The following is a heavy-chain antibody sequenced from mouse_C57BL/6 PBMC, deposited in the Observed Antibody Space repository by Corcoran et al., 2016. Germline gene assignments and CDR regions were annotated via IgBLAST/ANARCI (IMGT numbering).Heavy chain of an antibody. D-gene: IGHD1-1*01. CDR2: INTYSGVP. CDR3: ARDYGSSSWFAY. J-gene: IGHJ3*01. CDR1: GYTFTTYG. Sequence: QIQLVQSGPELKKPGETVKISCKASGYTFTTYGMSWVKQAPGKGLKWIGWINTYSGVPTYADDFKGRFAFSLETSASTAYLQINNLKNEDTATYFCARDYGSSSWFAYWGQGTLVTVSA. V-gene: IGHV9-3*01.